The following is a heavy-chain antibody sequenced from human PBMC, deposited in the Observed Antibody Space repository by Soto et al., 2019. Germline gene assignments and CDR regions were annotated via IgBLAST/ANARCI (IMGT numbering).Heavy chain of an antibody. CDR2: INPSGGST. J-gene: IGHJ4*02. D-gene: IGHD3-22*01. Sequence: QVQLVQSGAEVKKPGASVKVSCKASGYTFTSYYMHWVRQAPGQGLEWMGIINPSGGSTSYAQKCQGRVPMTRDTSTSTVYMELSSRRSEETAVYYCARDYYDSRGFWFVAYWGQGTLVTVSS. V-gene: IGHV1-46*01. CDR3: ARDYYDSRGFWFVAY. CDR1: GYTFTSYY.